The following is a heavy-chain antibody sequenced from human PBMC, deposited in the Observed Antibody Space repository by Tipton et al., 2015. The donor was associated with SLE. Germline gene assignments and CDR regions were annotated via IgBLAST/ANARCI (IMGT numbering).Heavy chain of an antibody. Sequence: TLSLTCAVYGGSFSGYYWSWIRQPPGKGLEWIGEINHSGSTNYNPSLKSRVTISVDTSKNQFSLKLSSVTAADTAVYYCARVLVALLDLWGRGTLVTVS. CDR2: INHSGST. CDR1: GGSFSGYY. V-gene: IGHV4-34*01. J-gene: IGHJ2*01. D-gene: IGHD2-15*01. CDR3: ARVLVALLDL.